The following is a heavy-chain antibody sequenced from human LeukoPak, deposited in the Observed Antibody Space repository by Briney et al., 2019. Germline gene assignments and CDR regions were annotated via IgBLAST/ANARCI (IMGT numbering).Heavy chain of an antibody. J-gene: IGHJ2*01. V-gene: IGHV1-46*01. D-gene: IGHD3-3*01. CDR3: ARASYDFWSGYSRSWYFDL. Sequence: GASVKVSCKASGYTFTSYYMHWVRQAPGQGLEWMGIINPSGGSTSYAQKFQGRVPMTRDTSTSTVYMELSSLRSEDTAVYYCARASYDFWSGYSRSWYFDLWGRGTLVTVSS. CDR1: GYTFTSYY. CDR2: INPSGGST.